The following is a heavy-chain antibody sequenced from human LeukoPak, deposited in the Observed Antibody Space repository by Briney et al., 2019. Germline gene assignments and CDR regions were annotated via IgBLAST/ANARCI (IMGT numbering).Heavy chain of an antibody. V-gene: IGHV3-30-3*01. D-gene: IGHD3-10*01. CDR3: ARARGGTSLDY. CDR2: ISYDGSNK. J-gene: IGHJ4*02. CDR1: GFTFSNYV. Sequence: PGGSLRLSCAASGFTFSNYVLHWVRQAPGKGLEWVAVISYDGSNKYYADSVKGRFTFSRDNSKNTLYLQMNSLRTEDMAVYYCARARGGTSLDYWGQGTLVTVSS.